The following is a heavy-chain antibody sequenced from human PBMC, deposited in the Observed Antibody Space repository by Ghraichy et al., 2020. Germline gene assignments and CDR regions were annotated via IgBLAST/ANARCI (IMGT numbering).Heavy chain of an antibody. D-gene: IGHD6-19*01. J-gene: IGHJ4*02. V-gene: IGHV3-30-3*01. CDR1: GFTFSNYA. CDR3: ATSHQEQWLVWSLDY. CDR2: VSYDGNNK. Sequence: GGSLRLSCAASGFTFSNYAMHWVRQAPGKGLEWVAAVSYDGNNKYYADSVKGRFTISRDNSKNTLYLQMNSLRADDTAVYYCATSHQEQWLVWSLDYWGQGTLVTVSS.